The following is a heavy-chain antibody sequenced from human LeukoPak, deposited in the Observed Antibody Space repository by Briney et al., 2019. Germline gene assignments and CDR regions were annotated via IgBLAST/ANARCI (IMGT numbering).Heavy chain of an antibody. D-gene: IGHD5-18*01. CDR3: ARVQSLDTAMVPYYYYMDV. J-gene: IGHJ6*03. V-gene: IGHV3-66*02. CDR1: GFTVSSNY. Sequence: GGSLRLSCAASGFTVSSNYMSGVRQAPGKGLEWVSVIYSGGSTYYADSVKGRFTISRDNSKNTLYLQMNSLRAEDTAVYYCARVQSLDTAMVPYYYYMDVWGKGTTVTVSS. CDR2: IYSGGST.